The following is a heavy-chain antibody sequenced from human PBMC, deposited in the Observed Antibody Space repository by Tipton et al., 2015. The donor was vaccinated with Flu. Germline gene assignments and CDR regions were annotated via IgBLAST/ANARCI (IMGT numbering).Heavy chain of an antibody. V-gene: IGHV4-38-2*02. Sequence: TLSLTCTVSGDSIRSDYYWGWIRRPPGKGLEWIGNIFHTGTTYYNPSLKSRVTISIDTSEKQFSLRLTSVTAADTAMYFCARGPFGDLQSHRFDNWGQGILVTVSS. CDR3: ARGPFGDLQSHRFDN. CDR1: GDSIRSDYY. J-gene: IGHJ4*02. D-gene: IGHD3-10*01. CDR2: IFHTGTT.